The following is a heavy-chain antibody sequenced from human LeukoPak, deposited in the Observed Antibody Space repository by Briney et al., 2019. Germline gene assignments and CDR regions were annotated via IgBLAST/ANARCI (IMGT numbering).Heavy chain of an antibody. CDR3: ARDSKSVPSSTSCSFFDY. D-gene: IGHD2-2*01. CDR1: GFTFSYW. Sequence: GGSLRLSCAASGFTFSYWMSWVRQAPGKGLEWGSNINQYGSEKYYVDSVKGRFTISRDNAKNSLYLQINSLRAEDTAVYYCARDSKSVPSSTSCSFFDYWGQGTLVTVSS. J-gene: IGHJ4*02. CDR2: INQYGSEK. V-gene: IGHV3-7*01.